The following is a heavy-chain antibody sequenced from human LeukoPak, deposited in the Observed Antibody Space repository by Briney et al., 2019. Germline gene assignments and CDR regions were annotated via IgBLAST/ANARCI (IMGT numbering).Heavy chain of an antibody. V-gene: IGHV4-34*01. D-gene: IGHD3-10*01. CDR2: INHSGST. Sequence: PSETLSLTCAVYGGSFSGYYWSWIRQPPGKGLEWIGEINHSGSTNYNPSLKSRVTMSVDTSKNQFSLKLSSVTAADTAVYYCARALPYYYGSGVPFDPWGQGTLVTVSS. J-gene: IGHJ5*02. CDR1: GGSFSGYY. CDR3: ARALPYYYGSGVPFDP.